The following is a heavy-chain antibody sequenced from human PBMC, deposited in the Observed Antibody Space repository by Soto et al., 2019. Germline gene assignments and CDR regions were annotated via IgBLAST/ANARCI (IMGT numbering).Heavy chain of an antibody. J-gene: IGHJ4*02. CDR1: GDSVSSNSAA. V-gene: IGHV6-1*01. D-gene: IGHD6-6*01. CDR2: TYYRSKWYN. CDR3: ARDLSKRFSSSGGFDY. Sequence: QSQTLSLTCAISGDSVSSNSAAWNWIRQSPSRGLEWLGRTYYRSKWYNDYAVSVKSRITINPDTSKNQFSLQLNSVTPEDTAVYYCARDLSKRFSSSGGFDYWGQGTLVTVSS.